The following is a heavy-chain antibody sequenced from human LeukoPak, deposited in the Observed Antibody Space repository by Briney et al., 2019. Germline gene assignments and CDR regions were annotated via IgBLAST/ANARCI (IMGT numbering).Heavy chain of an antibody. CDR1: GFTFSSYW. Sequence: GGSLRLSCAASGFTFSSYWMHWVRQAPGKGLVWVSRINTDGSSTSYADSVKGRFTISRDNAKNTLYLQMNSLRAEDTAVYYCARGIAAAGNGVDYWGQGTLVTVSS. D-gene: IGHD6-13*01. V-gene: IGHV3-74*01. CDR3: ARGIAAAGNGVDY. J-gene: IGHJ4*02. CDR2: INTDGSST.